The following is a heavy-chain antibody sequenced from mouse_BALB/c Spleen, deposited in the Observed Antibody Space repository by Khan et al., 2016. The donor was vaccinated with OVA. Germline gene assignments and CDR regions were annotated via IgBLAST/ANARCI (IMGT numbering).Heavy chain of an antibody. CDR2: IDPANGNT. V-gene: IGHV14-3*02. J-gene: IGHJ2*01. CDR3: PRCPRGY. Sequence: VQLQQSGAELVKPGASVKLSCTASGYNIKDNYMHWVKQRPEQGLEWIGRIDPANGNTEYDPKFQGKATITADTPSNTAYLQLSSLTSEDTAVYYCPRCPRGYWGQGTTLTVSS. CDR1: GYNIKDNY.